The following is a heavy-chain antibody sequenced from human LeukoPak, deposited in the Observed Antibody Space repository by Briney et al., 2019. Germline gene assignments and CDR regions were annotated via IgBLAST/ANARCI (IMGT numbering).Heavy chain of an antibody. V-gene: IGHV3-74*01. CDR3: ARPSYSSGWYDS. J-gene: IGHJ5*01. CDR1: GFTFSSYW. Sequence: GGSLRLSCAASGFTFSSYWMLWVRQAPGKGLVWVSRVNSDGSSTIHADSVKGRFTISRDNAKNTLYLQMNSLRAEDTAIYYCARPSYSSGWYDSWGQGTLVTVSS. D-gene: IGHD6-19*01. CDR2: VNSDGSST.